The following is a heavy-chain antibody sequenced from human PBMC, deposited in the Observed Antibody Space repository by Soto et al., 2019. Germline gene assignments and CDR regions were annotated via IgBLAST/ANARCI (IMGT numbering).Heavy chain of an antibody. CDR2: ITGNGGT. CDR1: GFTFRIYA. D-gene: IGHD2-15*01. CDR3: VSDAPGSGQLSDS. V-gene: IGHV3-23*01. Sequence: GGSLRLSCAAFGFTFRIYAMSWVRQAPGKGLGWVSTITGNGGTSYADFVNGRVTTSRDNYKKTLYLHRNSLRAEDTAVYYSVSDAPGSGQLSDSRGQGNPV. J-gene: IGHJ4*02.